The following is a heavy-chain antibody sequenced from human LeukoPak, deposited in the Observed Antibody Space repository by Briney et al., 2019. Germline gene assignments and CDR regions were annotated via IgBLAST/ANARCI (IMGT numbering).Heavy chain of an antibody. Sequence: SETLSLTCAVYGGSFSGYYWSWIRQPPGKGLEWIGEINRSGSTNYNPSLKSRVTISVDTSKNQFSLKLSSVTAADTAVYYCARFSSSYAKPTYFDYWGQGTLVTVSS. CDR1: GGSFSGYY. V-gene: IGHV4-34*01. CDR3: ARFSSSYAKPTYFDY. CDR2: INRSGST. J-gene: IGHJ4*02. D-gene: IGHD2-2*01.